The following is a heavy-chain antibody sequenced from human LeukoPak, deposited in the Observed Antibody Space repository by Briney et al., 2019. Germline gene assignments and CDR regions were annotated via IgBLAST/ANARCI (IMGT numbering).Heavy chain of an antibody. CDR1: GASISSGGYY. CDR3: ARYYYDSGGFYKDALDI. CDR2: IFYSGST. Sequence: PSETLSLTCTVSGASISSGGYYWSWIRQHPGKGLEWIGYIFYSGSTYYNPSLKSRVTISVDTSKNQFSLKLSSVTAADTAVYYCARYYYDSGGFYKDALDIWGQGTMVTVSS. D-gene: IGHD3-22*01. J-gene: IGHJ3*02. V-gene: IGHV4-31*03.